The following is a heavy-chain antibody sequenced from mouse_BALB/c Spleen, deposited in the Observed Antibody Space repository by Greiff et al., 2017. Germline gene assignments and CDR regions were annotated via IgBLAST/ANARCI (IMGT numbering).Heavy chain of an antibody. CDR2: SRNKANDYTT. CDR3: AREPHYYGKGAMDY. Sequence: EVKLMDSGGGLVQPGGSLRLSCATSGFTFSDFYMEWVRQPPGKRLEWIAASRNKANDYTTEYSASVKGRFIVSRDTSQSILYLQMNALRAEDTAIYYCAREPHYYGKGAMDYWGQGTSVTVSS. D-gene: IGHD1-2*01. CDR1: GFTFSDFY. J-gene: IGHJ4*01. V-gene: IGHV7-1*02.